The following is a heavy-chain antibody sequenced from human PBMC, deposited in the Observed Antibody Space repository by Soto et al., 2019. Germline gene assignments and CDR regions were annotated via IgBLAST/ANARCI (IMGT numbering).Heavy chain of an antibody. CDR3: AKSPNFYYGSYMCYKYYFDQ. V-gene: IGHV3-30*18. D-gene: IGHD3-10*01. CDR1: EFTFNTYG. J-gene: IGHJ4*02. CDR2: ISFDGSEK. Sequence: QEHLVESGGGVVQPGTSLRLSCAASEFTFNTYGMHWVRQAPGKGLEWVAVISFDGSEKFYVDSVKGRFTISRDNSKNTLYLQLNSLRPEDTATYYCAKSPNFYYGSYMCYKYYFDQWGQGTLVTVSS.